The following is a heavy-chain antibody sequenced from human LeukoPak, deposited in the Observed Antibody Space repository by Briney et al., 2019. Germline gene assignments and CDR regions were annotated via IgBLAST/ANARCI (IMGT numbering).Heavy chain of an antibody. V-gene: IGHV3-33*06. Sequence: PGGSLRLSCAASGFTFSSYGMHWVRQAPGKGREWVGVIWYDGSNKYYADSVKGRFTISRDNSKNTLYLQMNSLRAEDTAVYYCAKGGYYYDSSGSDYCGQGTLVTVSS. J-gene: IGHJ4*02. D-gene: IGHD3-22*01. CDR3: AKGGYYYDSSGSDY. CDR2: IWYDGSNK. CDR1: GFTFSSYG.